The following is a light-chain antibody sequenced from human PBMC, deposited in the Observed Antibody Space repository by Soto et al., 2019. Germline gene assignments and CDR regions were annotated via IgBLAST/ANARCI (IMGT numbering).Light chain of an antibody. J-gene: IGKJ4*01. CDR2: AAS. Sequence: EIVLTQSPGTLSLSPGERATLFCRASQSVSKYLGWYQQKPGQAPRLLIYAASNRATGIPDRFSGSGSGTDFTLTIRRLEPEDFAVYYCQQYGSSLTCGGGTKV. CDR1: QSVSKY. V-gene: IGKV3-20*01. CDR3: QQYGSSLT.